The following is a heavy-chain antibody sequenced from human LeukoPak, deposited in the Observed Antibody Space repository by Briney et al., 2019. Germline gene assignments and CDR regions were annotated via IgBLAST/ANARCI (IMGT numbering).Heavy chain of an antibody. Sequence: SPALSLTFAISGDSVSINSAAWNWIRQSPSRGLEWLGRTYHRSKWYSESAVSLKGRITINPDTSKNQFSLQLNSVAPEDTAVYYCARTTGHFDYWGQGTLVTVSS. CDR3: ARTTGHFDY. D-gene: IGHD2-8*02. J-gene: IGHJ4*02. V-gene: IGHV6-1*01. CDR1: GDSVSINSAA. CDR2: TYHRSKWYS.